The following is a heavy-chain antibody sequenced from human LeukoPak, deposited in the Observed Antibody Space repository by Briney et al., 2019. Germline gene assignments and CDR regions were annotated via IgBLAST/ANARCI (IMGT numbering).Heavy chain of an antibody. CDR3: ASHEYSSGPDWFDP. CDR2: ISSSGSTI. Sequence: GGSLRLSWAASGFTFSSYEMNWVRQAPGRGLEWVSYISSSGSTIYYADSVKGRFTISRDNAKNSLYLQMNSLRAEDTAVYYCASHEYSSGPDWFDPWGQGTLVTVSS. D-gene: IGHD6-19*01. V-gene: IGHV3-48*03. CDR1: GFTFSSYE. J-gene: IGHJ5*02.